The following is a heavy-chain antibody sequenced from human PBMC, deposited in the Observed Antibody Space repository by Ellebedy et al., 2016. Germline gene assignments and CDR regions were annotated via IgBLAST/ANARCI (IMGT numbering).Heavy chain of an antibody. CDR3: ARKPRDGAPVHENWFDP. CDR1: GFSFSGSA. CDR2: IRSKGNNFAA. D-gene: IGHD5-24*01. V-gene: IGHV3-73*01. Sequence: GESLKISXVASGFSFSGSAIHWVRLASGKGLEWVGHIRSKGNNFAAAYVASVKGRFTMSRDDSKNTAYLQMNSLKIEDTAVYYCARKPRDGAPVHENWFDPWGQGTLVTVSS. J-gene: IGHJ5*02.